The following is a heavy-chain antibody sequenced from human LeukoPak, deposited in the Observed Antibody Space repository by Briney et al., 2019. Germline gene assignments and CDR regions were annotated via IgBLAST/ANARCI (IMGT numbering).Heavy chain of an antibody. CDR3: ARKTYYYDSSAAGWFDA. CDR2: ITGSGDIT. J-gene: IGHJ5*02. V-gene: IGHV3-23*01. D-gene: IGHD3-22*01. Sequence: GGSLRLSCAASRFTFSSYNMNWVRQAPGKGLEWVSGITGSGDITYYADSVKGQFTISRDNSKNTLYLQMNSLRAEDTAIYYCARKTYYYDSSAAGWFDAWGQGTLVTVSS. CDR1: RFTFSSYN.